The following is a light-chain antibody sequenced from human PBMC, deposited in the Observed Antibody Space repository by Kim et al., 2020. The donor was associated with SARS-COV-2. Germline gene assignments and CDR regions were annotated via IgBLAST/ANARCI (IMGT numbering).Light chain of an antibody. CDR2: DNN. CDR1: ISNIGNYY. V-gene: IGLV1-51*01. Sequence: QKVTISCSGSISNIGNYYLSWYQQLPGAAPKLLIYDNNKRPSGIPDRFSGSKSGTSATLGITGLQTGDEADYYCGTWDESLKTVVFGGGTQLTVL. CDR3: GTWDESLKTVV. J-gene: IGLJ2*01.